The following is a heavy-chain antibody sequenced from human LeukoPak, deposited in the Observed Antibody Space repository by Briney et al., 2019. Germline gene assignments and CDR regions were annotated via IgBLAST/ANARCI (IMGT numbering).Heavy chain of an antibody. CDR1: GFTFSSYA. D-gene: IGHD6-13*01. J-gene: IGHJ6*02. CDR3: ARARSHSSSPSPDYYYYGMDV. Sequence: GGSLRLSCAASGFTFSSYAMSWVRQAPGKGLEWVSAISGSGCSTYYADSVKGRFTISRDNSKNTLYLQMNSLIAEDTAVFYCARARSHSSSPSPDYYYYGMDVWGQGTTVTVSS. CDR2: ISGSGCST. V-gene: IGHV3-23*01.